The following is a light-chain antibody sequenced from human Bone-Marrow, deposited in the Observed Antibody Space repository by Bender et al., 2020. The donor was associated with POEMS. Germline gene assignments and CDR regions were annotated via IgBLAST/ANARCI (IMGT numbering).Light chain of an antibody. CDR1: NSNIGTNA. Sequence: QSVLTQPPSASGTPGQRVTISCSGSNSNIGTNAVNWYQQFPGTAPKLLSYSDNQRPSGVPDRFYAFKSGTSASLAISGLQSEDEADYYCAAWDDGLSGGVFGGGTKLTVL. CDR3: AAWDDGLSGGV. J-gene: IGLJ3*02. CDR2: SDN. V-gene: IGLV1-44*01.